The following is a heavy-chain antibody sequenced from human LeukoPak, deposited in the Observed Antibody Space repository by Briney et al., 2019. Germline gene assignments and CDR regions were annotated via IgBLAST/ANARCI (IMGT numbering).Heavy chain of an antibody. J-gene: IGHJ1*01. V-gene: IGHV4-39*01. CDR1: GGXISSNTYY. CDR2: IYYSGST. Sequence: SETLSLTCTVSGGXISSNTYYWGWIRQPPGKGLEWIGSIYYSGSTYYNPSLKSRVTISVDTSKNQFSLKLSSVTAADTAVYYCAAVGYNNAFYWGQGTLVTVSS. D-gene: IGHD5-18*01. CDR3: AAVGYNNAFY.